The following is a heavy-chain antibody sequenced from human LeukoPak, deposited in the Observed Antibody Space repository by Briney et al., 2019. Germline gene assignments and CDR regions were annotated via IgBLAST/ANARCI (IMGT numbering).Heavy chain of an antibody. V-gene: IGHV1-46*01. CDR3: ARDRAGSPNYYYYGMDV. CDR1: GYTFTSYY. D-gene: IGHD2-15*01. J-gene: IGHJ6*02. CDR2: INPSGGST. Sequence: GASVKVSCKASGYTFTSYYMHWVRQAPGQGLEWMGIINPSGGSTSYAQKFQGRVTMTRDTSTSTVYMELSSLRSEDTAVYYCARDRAGSPNYYYYGMDVWGRGTTVTVSS.